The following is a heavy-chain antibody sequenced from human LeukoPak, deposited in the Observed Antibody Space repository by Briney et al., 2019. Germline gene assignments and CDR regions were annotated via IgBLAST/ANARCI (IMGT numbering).Heavy chain of an antibody. Sequence: SETLSLTCTVSGGSISSYYWSWIRQPPGKGLEWIGYIYYSGSTNYNPSLKSRVTISVDTSKNQFSLRLSSVTAADTAIYYCARESSTSQTNLFDYWGQGTLVTVSS. CDR2: IYYSGST. CDR1: GGSISSYY. CDR3: ARESSTSQTNLFDY. V-gene: IGHV4-59*01. J-gene: IGHJ4*02. D-gene: IGHD6-6*01.